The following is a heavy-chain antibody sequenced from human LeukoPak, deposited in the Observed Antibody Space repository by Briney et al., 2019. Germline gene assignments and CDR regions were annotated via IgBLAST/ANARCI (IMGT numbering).Heavy chain of an antibody. J-gene: IGHJ5*02. V-gene: IGHV4-4*07. CDR3: APPPYYYEANGYSVA. Sequence: SETLSLTCTVSGGSISSYYWSWIRQPAGKGLEWIGRIYNSGSTTYNPSLKSRVTMSVDTSKNQFSLNLSSVTAADTAVYYCAPPPYYYEANGYSVAWGQGTLVTVSS. CDR1: GGSISSYY. D-gene: IGHD3-22*01. CDR2: IYNSGST.